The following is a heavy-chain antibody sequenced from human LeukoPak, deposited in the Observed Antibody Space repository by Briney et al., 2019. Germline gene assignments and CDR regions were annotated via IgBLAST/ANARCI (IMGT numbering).Heavy chain of an antibody. CDR3: ARVGIAAAVSDGSGPAPIDI. J-gene: IGHJ3*02. CDR2: IYQSGSS. Sequence: SETLSLTCAVSGGSISSGCYSWSWIRQPPGKGLEGIGYIYQSGSSYYNPSLKGRVTISVDRSKNQFSLKLNSVTAADTAVYYCARVGIAAAVSDGSGPAPIDIWGQGTMVTVSS. V-gene: IGHV4-30-2*01. D-gene: IGHD6-13*01. CDR1: GGSISSGCYS.